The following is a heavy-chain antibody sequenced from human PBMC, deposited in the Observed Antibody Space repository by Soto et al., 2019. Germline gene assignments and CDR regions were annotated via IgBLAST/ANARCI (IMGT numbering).Heavy chain of an antibody. J-gene: IGHJ4*02. D-gene: IGHD3-22*01. CDR3: ASQPYYYDSSGCLGY. CDR1: GYTFTNYG. V-gene: IGHV1-46*01. Sequence: ASVTVSCKASGYTFTNYGINWVRQAPGQGLEWMGIINPSGGSTSYAQKFQGRVTMTRDTSTSTVYMELSSLRSEDTAVYYCASQPYYYDSSGCLGYWGQGTLVTVSS. CDR2: INPSGGST.